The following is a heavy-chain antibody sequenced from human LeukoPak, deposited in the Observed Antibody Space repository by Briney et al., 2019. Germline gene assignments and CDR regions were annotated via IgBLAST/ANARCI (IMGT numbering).Heavy chain of an antibody. D-gene: IGHD3-3*01. CDR1: GFTFSSYS. Sequence: PWGSLRLSCAASGFTFSSYSMSWVRQAPGKGLEWVSYISSSSTIYYADSVKGRFTISRDNAKNSVYLQMNSLRAEDTAVYYCARDSITIFGVVINWGQGTLVTVSS. V-gene: IGHV3-48*01. CDR2: ISSSSTI. J-gene: IGHJ4*02. CDR3: ARDSITIFGVVIN.